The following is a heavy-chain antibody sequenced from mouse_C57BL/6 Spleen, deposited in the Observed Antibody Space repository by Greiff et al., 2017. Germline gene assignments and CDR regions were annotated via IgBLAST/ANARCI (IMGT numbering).Heavy chain of an antibody. D-gene: IGHD1-1*01. J-gene: IGHJ4*01. CDR3: ASFITTNYAMDY. CDR2: IYPGDGDT. Sequence: VQLQQSGPELVKPGASVQISCKASGYAFSSSWLNWVQQRPGKGLEWIGRIYPGDGDTNYNGKFKGKATLTADKSSSTAYIQLSSLTSEDSAVYFCASFITTNYAMDYWGQGTSVTVSS. V-gene: IGHV1-82*01. CDR1: GYAFSSSW.